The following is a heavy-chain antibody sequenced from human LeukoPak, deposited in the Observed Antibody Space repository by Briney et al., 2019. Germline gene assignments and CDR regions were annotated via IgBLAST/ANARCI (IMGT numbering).Heavy chain of an antibody. V-gene: IGHV3-74*01. CDR1: GFTFSNYA. J-gene: IGHJ4*02. D-gene: IGHD2-2*01. CDR3: ARDRGHAYFFDY. CDR2: INTDGSST. Sequence: GRSLRLSCAASGFTFSNYAMHWVRQAPGKGLVWVSRINTDGSSTTYADSVRGRFTISRDNAKNTVYLQMNSLRAEDTAVYYCARDRGHAYFFDYWGQGALVTVSS.